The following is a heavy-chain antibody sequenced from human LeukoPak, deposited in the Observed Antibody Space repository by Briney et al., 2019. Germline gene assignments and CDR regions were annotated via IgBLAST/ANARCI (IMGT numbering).Heavy chain of an antibody. CDR1: GFTFSSYG. D-gene: IGHD6-19*01. V-gene: IGHV3-30*02. CDR2: IRYDGSNK. CDR3: AKVRGSSGWNFDY. J-gene: IGHJ4*02. Sequence: GGSLRLSCAASGFTFSSYGMHWVRQAPAKGLEWEAFIRYDGSNKYYADSVKGRFTISRDNSKNTLYLQMNSLRAEDTAVYYCAKVRGSSGWNFDYWGQGTPVTVSS.